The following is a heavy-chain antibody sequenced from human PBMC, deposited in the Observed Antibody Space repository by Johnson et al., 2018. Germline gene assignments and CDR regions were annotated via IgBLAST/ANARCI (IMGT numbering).Heavy chain of an antibody. J-gene: IGHJ1*01. D-gene: IGHD3-22*01. V-gene: IGHV3-9*01. CDR3: ARDIYYDSPGGYFHY. CDR2: ISWNGGSV. CDR1: GFTFDDYG. Sequence: EVQLVESGGGVVQPGRSLRLSCAASGFTFDDYGMHWVRQAPGKGLEWVSGISWNGGSVGYADSVKGRFTISRDNAKNSLYLQMNSLRAEDTALYYCARDIYYDSPGGYFHYGGQGTLVTVSS.